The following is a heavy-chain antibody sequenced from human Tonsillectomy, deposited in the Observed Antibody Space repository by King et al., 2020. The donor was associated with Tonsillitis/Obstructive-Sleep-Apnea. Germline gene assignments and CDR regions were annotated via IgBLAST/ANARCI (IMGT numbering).Heavy chain of an antibody. V-gene: IGHV3-74*02. CDR1: GFTFRSFW. J-gene: IGHJ4*02. CDR3: VRAPYYFDL. CDR2: IKPDWSTT. Sequence: VQLVESGGGLVQPGGALEIFCATFGFTFRSFWLQLVRQTPREGLGLVSSIKPDWSTTSYADSVKGRFTISRDNARNKLYLQMHSLRAEDTAVYYCVRAPYYFDLWGQGTLVTVSS.